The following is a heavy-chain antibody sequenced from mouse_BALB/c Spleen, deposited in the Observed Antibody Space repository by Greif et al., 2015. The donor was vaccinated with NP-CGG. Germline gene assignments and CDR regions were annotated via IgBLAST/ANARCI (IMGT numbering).Heavy chain of an antibody. CDR3: ARYYYGSNYAMDY. CDR2: INPGSGGT. V-gene: IGHV1-54*01. Sequence: QVQLQQSGAELVRPGTSVKVSCKASGYAFTNYLIEWVKQRPGQGLEWIGVINPGSGGTNYNEKFKGKATLTADKSSSTAYMQLSSLTSDDSAVYFCARYYYGSNYAMDYWGQGTSVTVSS. CDR1: GYAFTNYL. J-gene: IGHJ4*01. D-gene: IGHD1-1*01.